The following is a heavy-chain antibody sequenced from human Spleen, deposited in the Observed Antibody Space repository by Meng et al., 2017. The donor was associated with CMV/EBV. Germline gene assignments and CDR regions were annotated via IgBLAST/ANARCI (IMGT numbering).Heavy chain of an antibody. D-gene: IGHD6-19*01. V-gene: IGHV3-30*04. CDR2: VSYDGSNK. CDR3: AKSQQWLVPPFDY. CDR1: GSTLSNYA. J-gene: IGHJ4*02. Sequence: GESLKISCEASGSTLSNYAMHWVRQAPGKGLEWVAVVSYDGSNKYYADSVQGRFLISRDNSRDTLYLQMNSLRAEDTAVYYCAKSQQWLVPPFDYWGQGTLVTVSS.